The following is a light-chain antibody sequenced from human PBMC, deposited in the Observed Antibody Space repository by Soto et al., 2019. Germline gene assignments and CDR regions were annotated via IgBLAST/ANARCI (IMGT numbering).Light chain of an antibody. V-gene: IGLV1-47*01. Sequence: QSVLTQPPSASGTPGQRLTISCSGATSNIGNNFVFWYQHLPGTAPKLLIYRNDQRPSRVPDRFSGSKSGTSASLAISGLRSDDETDYYCAAWDDSLSAWVFGGGTKLTV. CDR2: RND. J-gene: IGLJ3*02. CDR1: TSNIGNNF. CDR3: AAWDDSLSAWV.